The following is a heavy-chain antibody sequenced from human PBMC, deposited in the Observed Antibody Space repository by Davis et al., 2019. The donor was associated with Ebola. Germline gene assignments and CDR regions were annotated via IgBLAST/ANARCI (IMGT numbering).Heavy chain of an antibody. V-gene: IGHV3-23*01. CDR3: ARSGLSFGVVKYDYGMDA. J-gene: IGHJ6*04. CDR1: GFTFSSYA. Sequence: GESLKISCEASGFTFSSYAMTWVRQAPGKGLEWVSAISGNGGNAYYADAVKGQFTISSDNSKKTMYLQMNSLRGEDTAVYYCARSGLSFGVVKYDYGMDAWGKGTTVTVSS. D-gene: IGHD3-3*01. CDR2: ISGNGGNA.